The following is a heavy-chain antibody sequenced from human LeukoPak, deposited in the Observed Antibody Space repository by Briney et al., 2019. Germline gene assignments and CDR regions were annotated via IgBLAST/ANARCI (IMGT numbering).Heavy chain of an antibody. Sequence: ASETLSLTCAVYGGPFRGYYWSWIRQSPGKGLEWIGEINHSGNTNYNPSLKSRVTMSVDASNNQFSLNLRSVTAADTALYYCARRRYYDGSGYLEWGQGTLLSVSS. J-gene: IGHJ1*01. CDR1: GGPFRGYY. V-gene: IGHV4-34*01. D-gene: IGHD3-22*01. CDR2: INHSGNT. CDR3: ARRRYYDGSGYLE.